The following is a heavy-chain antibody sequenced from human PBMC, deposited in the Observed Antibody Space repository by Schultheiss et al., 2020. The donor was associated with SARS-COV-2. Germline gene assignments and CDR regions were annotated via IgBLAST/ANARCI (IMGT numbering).Heavy chain of an antibody. D-gene: IGHD2-2*01. CDR3: ASTVDPIVVVPTATWGY. Sequence: ASVKVSCKVSGYTLTELSMHWVRQAPGKGLEWMGGFDPEDGETIYAQKFQGRVTMTTDTSTSTAYMELRSLRSDDTAVYYCASTVDPIVVVPTATWGYWGQGTLVTVSS. V-gene: IGHV1-24*01. J-gene: IGHJ4*02. CDR2: FDPEDGET. CDR1: GYTLTELS.